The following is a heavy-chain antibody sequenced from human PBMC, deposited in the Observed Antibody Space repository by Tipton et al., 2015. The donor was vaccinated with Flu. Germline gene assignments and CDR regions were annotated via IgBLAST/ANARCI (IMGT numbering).Heavy chain of an antibody. V-gene: IGHV4-59*08. Sequence: TLSLTCTVSGGSISSYYWSWIRQPPGKGLEWIGYIYYSGSTNYTPSLKSRVTISVDTSKNQFSLQLSSVTAADTAVYYCARHRFCSSSLDSYYYYGMDVWGQGTTVPVSS. CDR2: IYYSGST. D-gene: IGHD6-6*01. CDR3: ARHRFCSSSLDSYYYYGMDV. CDR1: GGSISSYY. J-gene: IGHJ6*02.